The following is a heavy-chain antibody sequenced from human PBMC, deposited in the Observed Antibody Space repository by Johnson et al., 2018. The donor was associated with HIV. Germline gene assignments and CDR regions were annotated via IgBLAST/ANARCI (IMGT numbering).Heavy chain of an antibody. CDR2: ISYDGSNK. J-gene: IGHJ3*02. V-gene: IGHV3-30-3*01. CDR3: AREIYRPRPSSSWYVGAFDI. Sequence: QEKLVESGGGVVQPGGSLRLSCAASGFTFSSYAMHWVRQAPGKGLEWVAVISYDGSNKYYADSVKGRFTISRDNSKNTLYLQMNSLRAEDTAVYYCAREIYRPRPSSSWYVGAFDIWGQGTMVTVSS. CDR1: GFTFSSYA. D-gene: IGHD6-13*01.